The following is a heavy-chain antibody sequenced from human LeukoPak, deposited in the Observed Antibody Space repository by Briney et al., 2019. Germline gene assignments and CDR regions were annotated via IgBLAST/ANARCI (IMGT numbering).Heavy chain of an antibody. CDR3: ATTVAVAGPTGFDP. D-gene: IGHD6-19*01. J-gene: IGHJ5*02. Sequence: SETLSLTCTVSGGSISSSSYYWGWIRQPPGKGLEWIGSIYYSGSTYYNPSLKSRFTISVDTSKNQFSLKLSSETAADTAVYYCATTVAVAGPTGFDPWGQGTLVTVSS. CDR1: GGSISSSSYY. V-gene: IGHV4-39*01. CDR2: IYYSGST.